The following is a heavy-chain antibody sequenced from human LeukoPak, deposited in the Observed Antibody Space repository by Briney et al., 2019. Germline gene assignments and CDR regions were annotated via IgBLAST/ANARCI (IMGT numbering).Heavy chain of an antibody. D-gene: IGHD6-19*01. CDR3: TRTQYSSGWIFDY. CDR2: ITSSGSII. J-gene: IGHJ4*02. Sequence: GGSLRLSCAASGFTFSIYEMNWVRQAPGKGLEWVAYITSSGSIIYYADSVKGRFTISRDNAKNSLYLQMNSLRAEDTAVYYCTRTQYSSGWIFDYWGQGTLVTVSS. CDR1: GFTFSIYE. V-gene: IGHV3-48*03.